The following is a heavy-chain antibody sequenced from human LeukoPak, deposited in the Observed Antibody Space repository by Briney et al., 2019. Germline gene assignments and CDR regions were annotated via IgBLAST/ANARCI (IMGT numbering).Heavy chain of an antibody. CDR1: GGSIGSYY. D-gene: IGHD5-24*01. CDR3: ARQPRDGYNPIDY. CDR2: IYYSGST. J-gene: IGHJ4*02. V-gene: IGHV4-59*01. Sequence: SETLSLTRTVSGGSIGSYYWSWIRQPPGKGLEWIGYIYYSGSTNYNPSLESRVTISIDTSKNQFSLKLSSVTAADTAVYYCARQPRDGYNPIDYWGQGALVIVSS.